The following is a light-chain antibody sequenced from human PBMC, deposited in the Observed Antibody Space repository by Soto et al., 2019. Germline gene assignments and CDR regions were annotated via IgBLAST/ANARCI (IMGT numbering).Light chain of an antibody. J-gene: IGLJ1*01. CDR3: SSYTSSSTLA. CDR2: HVS. CDR1: SSDVGGYNY. V-gene: IGLV2-14*01. Sequence: QSALTQPASVSGSPGQSITISCTGTSSDVGGYNYVSWYQQHPGKAPKLMIYHVSNRPSVVSNRFSGSKSGNTASLTISGLQAEDEADYYCSSYTSSSTLAFGTGTKLTVL.